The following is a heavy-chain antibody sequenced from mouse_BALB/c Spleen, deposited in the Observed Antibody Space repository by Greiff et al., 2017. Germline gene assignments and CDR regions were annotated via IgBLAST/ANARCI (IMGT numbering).Heavy chain of an antibody. D-gene: IGHD1-1*01. V-gene: IGHV3-6*02. Sequence: DVQLQESGPGLVKPSQSLSLTCSVTGYSITSGYYWNWIRQFPGNKLEWMGYISYDGSNNYNPSLKNRISITRDTSKNQFFLKLNSVTTEDTATYYCARESRLNAMDYWGQGTSVTVSS. CDR1: GYSITSGYY. CDR2: ISYDGSN. J-gene: IGHJ4*01. CDR3: ARESRLNAMDY.